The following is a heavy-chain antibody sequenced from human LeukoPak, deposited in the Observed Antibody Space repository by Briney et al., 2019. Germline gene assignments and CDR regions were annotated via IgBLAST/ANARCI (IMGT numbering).Heavy chain of an antibody. CDR2: ISYRGST. CDR3: ARRGYVGLDY. CDR1: GGSVNSGRYY. J-gene: IGHJ4*02. V-gene: IGHV4-61*01. Sequence: SETQGLTCTVSGGSVNSGRYYWSWIRQSPGKGLELIGYISYRGSTNYNPSLKSRVTISVDTSKNQFSLKLTSVTAADTAVYYCARRGYVGLDYWGQGTLVTDSP. D-gene: IGHD5-12*01.